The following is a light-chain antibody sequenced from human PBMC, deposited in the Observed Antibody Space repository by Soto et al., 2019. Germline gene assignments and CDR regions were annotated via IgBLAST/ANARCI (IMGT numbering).Light chain of an antibody. CDR1: QGIRND. V-gene: IGKV1-6*01. J-gene: IGKJ1*01. CDR2: ATS. CDR3: LQDYSYPRT. Sequence: ALQMIQSPSSLSASVGDRVTIICRASQGIRNDLGWYQQRPGKAPKLLIYATSNLQSGVPSRFSGSGSGTDFTLTISSLQPEDFATYYCLQDYSYPRTFGQGTKVEIK.